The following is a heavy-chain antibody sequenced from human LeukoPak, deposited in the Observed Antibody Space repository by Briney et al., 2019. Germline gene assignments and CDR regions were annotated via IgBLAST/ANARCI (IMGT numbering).Heavy chain of an antibody. CDR2: VIPIFGTS. Sequence: SVKVSCKASGGGFGNYGITWVRQAPGQGLEWVGGVIPIFGTSNYAPKFQGRVTITADRSTSTAYMELSSLRSDDTAVYYCARVKAAAGLIDYWGQGTLVTVSS. D-gene: IGHD6-13*01. CDR1: GGGFGNYG. V-gene: IGHV1-69*06. CDR3: ARVKAAAGLIDY. J-gene: IGHJ4*02.